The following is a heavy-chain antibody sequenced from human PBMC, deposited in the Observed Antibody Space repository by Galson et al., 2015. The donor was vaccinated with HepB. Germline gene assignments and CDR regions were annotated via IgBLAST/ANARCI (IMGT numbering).Heavy chain of an antibody. D-gene: IGHD4-17*01. CDR3: ARGGTDYGDYRFYYMDV. CDR1: GGSISSYY. J-gene: IGHJ6*03. V-gene: IGHV4-59*01. CDR2: IYDSGST. Sequence: QVQLQESGPGLVKPSETLSLTCTVPGGSISSYYWSWIRQPPGKGLEWLGYIYDSGSTNYNPSLKSRVTISVDTSKNQFSLKLSSVTAADTAVYYCARGGTDYGDYRFYYMDVWGKGTTVTVSS.